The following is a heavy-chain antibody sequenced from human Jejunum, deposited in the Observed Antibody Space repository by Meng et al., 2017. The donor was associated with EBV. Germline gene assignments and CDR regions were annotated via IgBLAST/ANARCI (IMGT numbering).Heavy chain of an antibody. J-gene: IGHJ4*02. D-gene: IGHD3-22*01. V-gene: IGHV4-61*01. CDR3: ARVVDYYERSGYPDF. Sequence: QGRLRRSGPGLVKPSGTLSPTCTVSGGSVSTASYYWSWIRQSPGKGLEWIGYIYYSGNTNYNPSLKSRATITVDTSKNQFSLKLSSVTAADTAVYYCARVVDYYERSGYPDFWGQGTLVTVSS. CDR2: IYYSGNT. CDR1: GGSVSTASYY.